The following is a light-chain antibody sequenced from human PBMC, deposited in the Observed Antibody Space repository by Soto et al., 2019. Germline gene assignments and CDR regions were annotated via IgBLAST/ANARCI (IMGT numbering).Light chain of an antibody. J-gene: IGLJ1*01. Sequence: QSVLTQPASVSGSPGQSITISCTGTSSDIGGYDHVAWYQQHPGKAPKLMIYEVNNRPSRISNRVSGTNACNTASLTISGLQAEDESDYYCNSYTRSTIYVFGTGTKLTVL. CDR3: NSYTRSTIYV. CDR1: SSDIGGYDH. CDR2: EVN. V-gene: IGLV2-14*01.